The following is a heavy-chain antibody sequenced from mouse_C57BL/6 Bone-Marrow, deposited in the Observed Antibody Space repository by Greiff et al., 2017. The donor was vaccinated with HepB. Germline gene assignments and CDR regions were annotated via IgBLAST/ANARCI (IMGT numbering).Heavy chain of an antibody. V-gene: IGHV1-82*01. J-gene: IGHJ2*01. Sequence: VKLQQSGPELVKPGASVKISCKASGYAFSSSWMNWVKQRPGKGLEWIGRIYPGDGDTNYNGKFKGKATLTADKSSSTAYMQLSSLTSEDSAVYFCAREGDYGSSFYYFDYWGQGTTLTVSS. CDR2: IYPGDGDT. CDR3: AREGDYGSSFYYFDY. D-gene: IGHD1-1*01. CDR1: GYAFSSSW.